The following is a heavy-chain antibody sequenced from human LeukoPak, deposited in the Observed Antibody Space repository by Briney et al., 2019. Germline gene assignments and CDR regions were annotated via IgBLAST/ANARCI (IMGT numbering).Heavy chain of an antibody. V-gene: IGHV3-74*01. CDR2: IDEDGKTI. CDR3: AKAFPHCTSSSCYASEYFQH. J-gene: IGHJ1*01. Sequence: PGGSLRLSCAASGFTFNSYWMHWVRQAPGKGLVWVSRIDEDGKTIDYADSVKGRFTISRDNAKNSLYLQMNSLRAEDTALYYCAKAFPHCTSSSCYASEYFQHWGQGTLVTVSS. CDR1: GFTFNSYW. D-gene: IGHD2-2*01.